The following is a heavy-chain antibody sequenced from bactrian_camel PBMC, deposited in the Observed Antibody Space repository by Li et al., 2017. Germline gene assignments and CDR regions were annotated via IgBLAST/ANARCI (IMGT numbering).Heavy chain of an antibody. V-gene: IGHV3S53*01. Sequence: HVQLVESGGGSVQPGGSLRLSCVTSGLPYRSYCMAWLRQGADQEREGVGVIARDGRTNYADSVKGRFAISKDSAKNSLYLQMNSLKPEDTGMYYCAAEILYGGDDCTDEYDDWGQGTQVTVS. CDR3: AAEILYGGDDCTDEYDD. J-gene: IGHJ4*01. D-gene: IGHD6*01. CDR2: IARDGRT. CDR1: GLPYRSYC.